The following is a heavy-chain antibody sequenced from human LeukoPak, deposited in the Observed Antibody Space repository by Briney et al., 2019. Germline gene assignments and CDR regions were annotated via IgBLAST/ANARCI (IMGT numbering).Heavy chain of an antibody. D-gene: IGHD3-3*01. V-gene: IGHV3-11*06. CDR3: ARVDPGITIFGVTGNKGDYYYMDV. J-gene: IGHJ6*03. Sequence: SVKGRFTISRDNAKNSLYLQMNSLRAEDTAVYYCARVDPGITIFGVTGNKGDYYYMDVWGKGTTVTVSS.